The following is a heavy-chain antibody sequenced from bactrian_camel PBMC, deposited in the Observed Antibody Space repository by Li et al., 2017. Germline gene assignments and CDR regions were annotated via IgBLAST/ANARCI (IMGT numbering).Heavy chain of an antibody. D-gene: IGHD1*01. CDR3: VAGILESCSGGAYCYGGCRVTF. CDR1: GTTTSLNC. CDR2: LDPFHGAT. Sequence: HVQLVESGGGSVQPGGSLTLSCVVNGTTTSLNCMGWFRQPTGKDYEGVASLDPFHGATNYADFVKGRFTISRDSAKKTLYLRMNSLKPEDTAEYYCVAGILESCSGGAYCYGGCRVTFWGRGTQVTVSS. J-gene: IGHJ4*01. V-gene: IGHV3S53*01.